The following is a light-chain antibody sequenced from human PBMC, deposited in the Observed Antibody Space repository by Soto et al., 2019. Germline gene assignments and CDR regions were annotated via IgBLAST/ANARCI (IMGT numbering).Light chain of an antibody. CDR1: QTVRSN. Sequence: EIVMTQSPATLSVSPGEGVTLSCRASQTVRSNLAWYLQKPGQAPRLLIYAASTRATGVPARFSGSGSETDFTLTISSLQSEDFAVYYCQQSYDWPPLTFGGGTRVEIK. V-gene: IGKV3-15*01. CDR3: QQSYDWPPLT. CDR2: AAS. J-gene: IGKJ4*01.